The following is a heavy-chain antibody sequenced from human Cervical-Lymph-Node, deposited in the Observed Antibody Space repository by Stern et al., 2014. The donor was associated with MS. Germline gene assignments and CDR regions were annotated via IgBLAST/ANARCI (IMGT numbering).Heavy chain of an antibody. CDR2: ITPNSGAT. Sequence: QVQLVQSEPGVKKPGASVKVSCKTSGYIFTAYYIHWVRQAPGQGLEWMGWITPNSGATNYARKISDKAALPRDTSTTTASMSLAGLTSCDTAVYFCGLSAISLYGDLLTLNPWGQGTLLTVSS. V-gene: IGHV1-2*02. CDR3: GLSAISLYGDLLTLNP. CDR1: GYIFTAYY. D-gene: IGHD4-17*01. J-gene: IGHJ5*02.